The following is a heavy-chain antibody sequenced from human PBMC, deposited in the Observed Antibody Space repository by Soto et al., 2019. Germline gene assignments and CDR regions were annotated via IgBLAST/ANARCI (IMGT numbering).Heavy chain of an antibody. CDR2: ISTSIDAT. J-gene: IGHJ4*02. CDR3: AKDRTVAARNFDY. CDR1: GFAFSNYA. V-gene: IGHV3-23*01. D-gene: IGHD6-6*01. Sequence: EVQLLESGGGLVQPGGSLRLSCAASGFAFSNYAMHWVRQAPGKGLEWVSSISTSIDATYYADSVKGLFTSSRDDSKNTLYLQMNSLRAEDSAVYYCAKDRTVAARNFDYWGQGTQVTVSS.